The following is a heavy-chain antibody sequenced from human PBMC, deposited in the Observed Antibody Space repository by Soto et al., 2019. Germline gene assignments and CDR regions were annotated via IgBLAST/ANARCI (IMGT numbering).Heavy chain of an antibody. J-gene: IGHJ5*02. V-gene: IGHV4-4*07. D-gene: IGHD3-16*01. CDR3: ARGGGVPALGDP. Sequence: WTWIRQSAGKGLEWIGRISTSGNTNYNPSLNSRLTMSVDTSKNQVSLKLTSVTAADTAVYYCARGGGVPALGDPWGQGTLVIVSS. CDR2: ISTSGNT.